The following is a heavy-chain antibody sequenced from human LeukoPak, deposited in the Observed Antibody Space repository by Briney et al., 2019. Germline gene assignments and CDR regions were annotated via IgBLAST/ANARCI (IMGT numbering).Heavy chain of an antibody. V-gene: IGHV1-2*02. CDR3: ASEGVAVAGTSYFDY. CDR2: INPNSGGT. Sequence: ASVKVSCKASGYTFTGHYMHWVRQAPGQGLEWMGWINPNSGGTNYAQKFQGRVTMTRDTSISTAYMELSRLRSDDTAVYYCASEGVAVAGTSYFDYWGQGTLVTVSS. D-gene: IGHD6-19*01. J-gene: IGHJ4*02. CDR1: GYTFTGHY.